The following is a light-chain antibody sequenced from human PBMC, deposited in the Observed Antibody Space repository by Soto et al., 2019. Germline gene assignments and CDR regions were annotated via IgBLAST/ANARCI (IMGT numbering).Light chain of an antibody. V-gene: IGKV3-20*01. Sequence: EIVLTQSPGTLSLSPGETATLSCRASQSVNNNYLAWYHQKPGQAPRLLIYGASSRATGIPDRFSGSGSGTDFTLTITRLEPVDFAVYYCQQYGNTPRTFGQGTKVEIK. J-gene: IGKJ1*01. CDR2: GAS. CDR3: QQYGNTPRT. CDR1: QSVNNNY.